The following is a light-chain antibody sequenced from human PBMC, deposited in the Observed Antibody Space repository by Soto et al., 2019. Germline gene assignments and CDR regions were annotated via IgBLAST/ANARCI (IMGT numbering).Light chain of an antibody. CDR3: QQYTDSPLT. CDR2: GPA. Sequence: EIVLTQSPGTLSLSPGERATLSCGASQSISSSYLAWYQKKPGQAPRLLIYGPANRATGIPDRFSASGSGTDFTLTISGLEPEDSAVYYWQQYTDSPLTFGGGTKVEIK. V-gene: IGKV3-20*01. J-gene: IGKJ4*01. CDR1: QSISSSY.